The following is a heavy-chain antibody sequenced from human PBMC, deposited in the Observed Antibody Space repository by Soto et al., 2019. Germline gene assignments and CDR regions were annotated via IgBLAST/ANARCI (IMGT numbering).Heavy chain of an antibody. CDR3: ARINKGYGTDS. Sequence: QLQLQESGPGLVKPSETLSLTCTVSGGSISSSSYYWGCMRQPPGKGLEWISSIDYTGNNFYHPSLMSRVIISVNTSKNKFTLKVTSVTAADTAVYYCARINKGYGTDSWGQGTLVTVSS. J-gene: IGHJ4*02. V-gene: IGHV4-39*01. D-gene: IGHD5-18*01. CDR2: IDYTGNN. CDR1: GGSISSSSYY.